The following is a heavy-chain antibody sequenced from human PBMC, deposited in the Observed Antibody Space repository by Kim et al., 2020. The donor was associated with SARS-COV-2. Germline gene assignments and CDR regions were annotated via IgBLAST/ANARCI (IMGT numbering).Heavy chain of an antibody. Sequence: GGSLRLSCAASGFTFSSYGMHWVRQAPGKGLEWVAVIWYDGSNKYYADSVKGRFTISRDNSKNTLYLQMNSLRAEDTAVYYCAKAQGGYDYVRVLDYWGQGTLVTVSS. V-gene: IGHV3-33*06. CDR3: AKAQGGYDYVRVLDY. CDR1: GFTFSSYG. CDR2: IWYDGSNK. D-gene: IGHD5-12*01. J-gene: IGHJ4*02.